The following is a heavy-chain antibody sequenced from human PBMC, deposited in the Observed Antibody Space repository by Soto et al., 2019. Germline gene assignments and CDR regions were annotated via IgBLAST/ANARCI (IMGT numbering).Heavy chain of an antibody. CDR1: GGTFSNYA. CDR2: IIPIFGTT. D-gene: IGHD3-22*01. V-gene: IGHV1-69*12. J-gene: IGHJ1*01. Sequence: QVQLVQSGAEVKKPGSSVKVSCKASGGTFSNYALSWVRQAPGQGLEWMGDIIPIFGTTNNAQKFQGRVTSNGDEATSTAYMELSSLRSEDTAVYYCASRGGRDYYDTSGYGWGQGTLVTVSS. CDR3: ASRGGRDYYDTSGYG.